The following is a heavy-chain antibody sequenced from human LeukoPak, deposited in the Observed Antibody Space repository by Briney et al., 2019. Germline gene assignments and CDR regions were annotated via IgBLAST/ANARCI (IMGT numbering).Heavy chain of an antibody. J-gene: IGHJ4*02. CDR3: ARDKGDYDTSGSLFVF. D-gene: IGHD3-22*01. CDR2: ISSSSSYI. V-gene: IGHV3-21*04. Sequence: GGSLRLSCAASGFTFSSYSVNWVRQAPGKGLEWVSSISSSSSYIYYADSVKGRFIISRDNAKSSLYLQMNSLRAGDTAVYYCARDKGDYDTSGSLFVFGGQGTLVTVSS. CDR1: GFTFSSYS.